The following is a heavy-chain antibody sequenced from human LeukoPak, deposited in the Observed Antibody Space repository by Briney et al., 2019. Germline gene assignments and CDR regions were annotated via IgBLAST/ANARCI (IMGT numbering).Heavy chain of an antibody. Sequence: SETLSLTCTVSGGSISSGDYYWSWIRQPPGKGLEWIGYIYYSGSTYYNPSLKSRLTISVDTSKNQFSLKLRSVTAADTAVYYCARHEDSYGFWFFDYWGQGTLVNVSS. D-gene: IGHD5-18*01. J-gene: IGHJ4*02. CDR2: IYYSGST. V-gene: IGHV4-30-4*01. CDR1: GGSISSGDYY. CDR3: ARHEDSYGFWFFDY.